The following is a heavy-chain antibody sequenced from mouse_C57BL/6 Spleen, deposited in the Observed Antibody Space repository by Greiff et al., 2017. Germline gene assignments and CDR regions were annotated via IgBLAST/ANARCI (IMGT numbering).Heavy chain of an antibody. D-gene: IGHD3-2*02. V-gene: IGHV1-42*01. CDR1: GYSFTGYY. J-gene: IGHJ4*01. CDR3: ARSSSGSVRDAMDY. CDR2: INPSTGGT. Sequence: VQLQQSGPELVKPGASVKISCKASGYSFTGYYMNWVTQSPEKSLEWIGEINPSTGGTTYNQKFKAKATLTVDKSSSTAYMQRKSLTSEDSAVYYCARSSSGSVRDAMDYWGQGTSVTVSS.